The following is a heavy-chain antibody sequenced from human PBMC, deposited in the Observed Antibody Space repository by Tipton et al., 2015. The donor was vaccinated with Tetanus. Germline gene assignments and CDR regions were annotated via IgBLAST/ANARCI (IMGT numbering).Heavy chain of an antibody. CDR3: ARIGWPENNKPGFDI. V-gene: IGHV4-59*13. J-gene: IGHJ3*02. Sequence: GLVKPSETLSLTCIVSGGSISTYYWSWIRQRPGRGLEWVGYVHYTGKDNYNPSPRSRVTLSVDTSKNQFSLQMSSVTAADTAVYYCARIGWPENNKPGFDIWGQGTMVTVSS. D-gene: IGHD1/OR15-1a*01. CDR2: VHYTGKD. CDR1: GGSISTYY.